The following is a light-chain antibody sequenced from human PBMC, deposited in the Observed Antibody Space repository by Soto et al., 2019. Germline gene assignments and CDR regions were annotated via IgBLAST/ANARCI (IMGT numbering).Light chain of an antibody. CDR2: AAS. CDR1: QRISSY. J-gene: IGKJ2*01. CDR3: QQSYSTHT. Sequence: DIQMTQSPSSLSASVGDRVTITCRASQRISSYLNWYQQKPGKAPKLLIYAASSLQSGVPSRFSGSGSGTDFTLTISSLQPEDLATDYCQQSYSTHTFGQGTKLEIK. V-gene: IGKV1-39*01.